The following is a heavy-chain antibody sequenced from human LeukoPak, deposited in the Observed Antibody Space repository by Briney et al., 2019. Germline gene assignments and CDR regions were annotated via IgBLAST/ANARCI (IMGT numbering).Heavy chain of an antibody. CDR1: GFTFSSYW. CDR3: ARDPAAENWFDP. V-gene: IGHV3-74*01. CDR2: ISSDGSST. Sequence: GGSLRLSCAASGFTFSSYWMHWVRQAPGKGLVWVSRISSDGSSTSYADSVKGRFTISRDNAKNTLYLQMNSLRAEDTAVYYCARDPAAENWFDPWGQGTLVTVSS. D-gene: IGHD6-13*01. J-gene: IGHJ5*02.